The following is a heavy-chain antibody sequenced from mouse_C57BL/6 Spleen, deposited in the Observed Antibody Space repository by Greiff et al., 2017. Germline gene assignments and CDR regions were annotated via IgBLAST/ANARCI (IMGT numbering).Heavy chain of an antibody. CDR1: GYTFTSYW. CDR2: LDPSDSYT. V-gene: IGHV1-69*01. Sequence: QVQLQQPGAELVMPGASVKLSCKASGYTFTSYWMHWVKQRPGQGLEWIGELDPSDSYTNYNQKFKGKSTLTVDKSSSTAYMQLSSLTSEDSAVYYCARWGTYSNYADYWGQGTTLTVSS. J-gene: IGHJ2*01. D-gene: IGHD2-5*01. CDR3: ARWGTYSNYADY.